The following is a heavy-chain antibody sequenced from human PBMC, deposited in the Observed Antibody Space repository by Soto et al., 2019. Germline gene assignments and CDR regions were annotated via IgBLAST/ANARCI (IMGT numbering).Heavy chain of an antibody. V-gene: IGHV4-34*01. CDR3: ARGGHSSGWYWWFDP. CDR1: GGSFSGYY. D-gene: IGHD6-19*01. Sequence: SETLSLTCAVYGGSFSGYYWSWIRQPPGKGLEWIGEINHSGSTNYNPSLKSRVTISVDTSKNQFSLKLSSVTAADTAVYYCARGGHSSGWYWWFDPWGQGTLVTVSS. CDR2: INHSGST. J-gene: IGHJ5*02.